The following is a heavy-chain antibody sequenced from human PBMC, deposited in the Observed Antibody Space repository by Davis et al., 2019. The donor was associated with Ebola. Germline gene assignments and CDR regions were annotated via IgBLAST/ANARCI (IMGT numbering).Heavy chain of an antibody. CDR1: GGSISSGDYY. V-gene: IGHV4-30-4*01. J-gene: IGHJ3*02. Sequence: MPSETLSLTCTVSGGSISSGDYYWSWIRQPPGKGLEWIGYIYYSGSTYYNPSLKSRVTISVDTSKNQFSLKLSSVTAADTAVYYCAGGSYRNDAFDIWGQGTMVTVSS. D-gene: IGHD1-26*01. CDR3: AGGSYRNDAFDI. CDR2: IYYSGST.